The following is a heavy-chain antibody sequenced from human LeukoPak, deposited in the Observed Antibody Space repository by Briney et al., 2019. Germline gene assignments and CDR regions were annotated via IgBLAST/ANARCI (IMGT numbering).Heavy chain of an antibody. J-gene: IGHJ6*02. CDR1: GFTVSGTY. CDR3: ARLHRGMDV. Sequence: GGSLRLSCAASGFTVSGTYMSWVRQAPGKGLEWVSVIYSGGKTYYADSVKGRFTISRDNAKNSLSLQMNSLSHEDTAVYFCARLHRGMDVWGQGTTVTVSS. V-gene: IGHV3-53*01. CDR2: IYSGGKT.